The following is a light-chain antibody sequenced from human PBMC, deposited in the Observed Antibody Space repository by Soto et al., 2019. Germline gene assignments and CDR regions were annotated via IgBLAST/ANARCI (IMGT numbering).Light chain of an antibody. J-gene: IGLJ2*01. CDR2: EDA. Sequence: NFMLTQPHSVSESPGKTVTVSCTRSSGSIASNYVQWYQQRPGSAPTTVIYEDAQRPSGVPDRFSGSIDSSSNSASLTIXXXXXXXXADYYCQSYDSSNLVVFGGGTKLTVL. V-gene: IGLV6-57*04. CDR3: QSYDSSNLVV. CDR1: SGSIASNY.